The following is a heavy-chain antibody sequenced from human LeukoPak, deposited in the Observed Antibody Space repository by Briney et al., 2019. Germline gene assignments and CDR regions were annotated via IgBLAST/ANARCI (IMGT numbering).Heavy chain of an antibody. CDR2: IYYSGST. V-gene: IGHV4-39*01. CDR3: HRAVDSFDI. Sequence: SETLSLTCTVSGGSISSSSYHWGWIRQPPGKGLEWIGSIYYSGSTYYNPSLKSRVTISVDTSKNQFSLKLSSVTAAETAVYYCHRAVDSFDIWGQGTMVTVSS. CDR1: GGSISSSSYH. J-gene: IGHJ3*02. D-gene: IGHD5-24*01.